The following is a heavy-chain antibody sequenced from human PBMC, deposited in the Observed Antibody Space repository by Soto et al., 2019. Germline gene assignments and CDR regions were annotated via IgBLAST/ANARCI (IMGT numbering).Heavy chain of an antibody. CDR1: GFTFSSYW. CDR2: INSDGSST. Sequence: GGSLRLSCAASGFTFSSYWGHWVRQAPGKGLVWVSRINSDGSSTSYADSVKGRFTISRDNAKNPLYLQMNSLRAEDTAVYYCAVAVAGPTAIGYWGQGTLVTVSS. V-gene: IGHV3-74*01. J-gene: IGHJ4*02. CDR3: AVAVAGPTAIGY. D-gene: IGHD6-19*01.